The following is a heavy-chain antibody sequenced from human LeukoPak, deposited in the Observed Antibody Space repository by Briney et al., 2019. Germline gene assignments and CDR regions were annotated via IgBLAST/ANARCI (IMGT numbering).Heavy chain of an antibody. CDR2: INPSGGST. J-gene: IGHJ5*02. D-gene: IGHD3-10*01. V-gene: IGHV1-46*01. Sequence: ASVKVSCKASGYTFTSYYMHWVRQAPGQGLEWMGIINPSGGSTSYAQKFQGRVTMTRDMSTSTVYMELRSLRSDDTAVYYCARDRWFGESENWFDPWGQGTLVTVSS. CDR1: GYTFTSYY. CDR3: ARDRWFGESENWFDP.